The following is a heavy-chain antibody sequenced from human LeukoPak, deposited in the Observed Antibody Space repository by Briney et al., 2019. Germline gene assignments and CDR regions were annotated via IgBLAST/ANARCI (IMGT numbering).Heavy chain of an antibody. CDR2: INQDGSEK. CDR3: ATLNWESPDY. CDR1: GFTFSNFW. J-gene: IGHJ4*01. Sequence: GGSLRLSCAGYGFTFSNFWMNWVRQAPGKELEWVANINQDGSEKYYADSVKGRFTLSRDNAENSVYLQMNNLRPEETAVYYCATLNWESPDYWGQGTQVTVSS. D-gene: IGHD7-27*01. V-gene: IGHV3-7*01.